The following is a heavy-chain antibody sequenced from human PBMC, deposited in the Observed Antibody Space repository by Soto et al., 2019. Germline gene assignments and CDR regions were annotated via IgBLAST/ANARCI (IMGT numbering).Heavy chain of an antibody. CDR1: GYTFTSYA. Sequence: QVQLVQSGAEVKKPGASVKVSCKASGYTFTSYAISWVRQAPGQGLEWMGGFSAHNGNTNYAQKRQGRVTMTTDTYTSIAYMELSSLRSDDTAVYYCARDSPPNSPWGQGTLVTVPS. CDR3: ARDSPPNSP. CDR2: FSAHNGNT. V-gene: IGHV1-18*01. J-gene: IGHJ5*02. D-gene: IGHD7-27*01.